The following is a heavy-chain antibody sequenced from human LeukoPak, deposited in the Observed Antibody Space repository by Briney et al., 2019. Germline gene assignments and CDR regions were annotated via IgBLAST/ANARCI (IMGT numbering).Heavy chain of an antibody. CDR3: ARAAYSSSSTYWFDP. V-gene: IGHV4-34*01. D-gene: IGHD6-13*01. CDR1: GGSFSGYY. Sequence: SETLSLTCAVYGGSFSGYYWSWIRQPPGKGLEWIGEINHSGSTNYNPSLKSRVTISVGTSKNQFSLKLSSVTAADTAVYYCARAAYSSSSTYWFDPWGQGTLVTVSS. J-gene: IGHJ5*02. CDR2: INHSGST.